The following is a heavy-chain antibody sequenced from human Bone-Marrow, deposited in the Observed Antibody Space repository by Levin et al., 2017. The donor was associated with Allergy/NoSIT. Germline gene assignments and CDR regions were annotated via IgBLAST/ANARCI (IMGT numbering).Heavy chain of an antibody. CDR1: GGSISSGDYY. Sequence: SETLSLTCTVSGGSISSGDYYWSWIRQPPGKGLEWIGYIYYSGSTYYNPSLKSRVTISVDTSKNQFSLKLSSVTAADTAVYYCAREGGLLWFGESAGPGGMDVWGQGTTVTVSS. D-gene: IGHD3-10*01. CDR3: AREGGLLWFGESAGPGGMDV. J-gene: IGHJ6*02. CDR2: IYYSGST. V-gene: IGHV4-30-4*01.